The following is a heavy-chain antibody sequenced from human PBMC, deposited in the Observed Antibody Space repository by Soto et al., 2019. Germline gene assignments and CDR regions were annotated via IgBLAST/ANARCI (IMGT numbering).Heavy chain of an antibody. V-gene: IGHV4-34*01. J-gene: IGHJ5*02. CDR1: GGYFSCYY. CDR2: INHSGST. Sequence: PSETMSLTCAVYGGYFSCYYLSWIRQPPGKGLEWIGEINHSGSTNYNPSLKSRVTISVDTSKNQFSLKLSSVTAADTAVYYCARVAGYYYDSSGYYPHWFDPWGQGTLVTVSS. D-gene: IGHD3-22*01. CDR3: ARVAGYYYDSSGYYPHWFDP.